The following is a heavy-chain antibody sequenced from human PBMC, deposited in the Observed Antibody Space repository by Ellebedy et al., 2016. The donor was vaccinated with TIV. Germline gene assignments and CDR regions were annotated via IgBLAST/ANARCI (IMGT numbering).Heavy chain of an antibody. V-gene: IGHV3-21*04. D-gene: IGHD5-12*01. CDR1: GFTFGTYS. CDR3: ARSGGRYSGYAY. CDR2: ISSSSTYI. J-gene: IGHJ4*02. Sequence: GGSLRLSCVASGFTFGTYSMNWVRQAPGKGLEWVSSISSSSTYIYYADSVKGRFTISRDNAKNSLYLQVSSLRAEDTAVYYCARSGGRYSGYAYWGQGTLVTVSS.